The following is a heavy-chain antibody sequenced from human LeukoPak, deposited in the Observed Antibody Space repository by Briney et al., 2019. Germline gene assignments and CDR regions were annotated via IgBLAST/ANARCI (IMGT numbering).Heavy chain of an antibody. V-gene: IGHV4-4*07. J-gene: IGHJ6*03. CDR2: IYTSGST. CDR1: GGSISGYY. CDR3: ARDRGLQYCSSTGCYHYYYMDV. Sequence: SETLSLTCTVSGGSISGYYWSWIRQPAGKGLEWIGRIYTSGSTNYNPSLKSRVTMSVDTSKNQFSLKLSSVTAADTAVYYCARDRGLQYCSSTGCYHYYYMDVWGKGTTGTASS. D-gene: IGHD2-2*01.